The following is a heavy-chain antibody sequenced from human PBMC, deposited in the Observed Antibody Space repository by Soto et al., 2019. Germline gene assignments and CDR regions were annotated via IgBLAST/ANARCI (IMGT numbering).Heavy chain of an antibody. V-gene: IGHV1-69*02. CDR1: GGTFSSYT. CDR2: IIPILGIA. Sequence: QVQLVQSGAEVKKPGSSVKVSCKASGGTFSSYTISWVRQAPGQGLEWMGRIIPILGIANYAQKFQGRVTITADKSTSTAFMELSSLRSEDTSVYYCARGVKTGQPASNWYFDLWGRGTLVTVSS. D-gene: IGHD2-2*01. J-gene: IGHJ2*01. CDR3: ARGVKTGQPASNWYFDL.